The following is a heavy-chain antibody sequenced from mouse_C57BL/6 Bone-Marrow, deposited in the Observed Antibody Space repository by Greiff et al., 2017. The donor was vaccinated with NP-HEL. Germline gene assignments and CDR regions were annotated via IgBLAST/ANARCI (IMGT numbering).Heavy chain of an antibody. D-gene: IGHD1-1*01. CDR1: GFSLRTFGMG. V-gene: IGHV8-8*01. CDR3: ARIYYYDSYWYFDV. CDR2: IWWDDDK. J-gene: IGHJ1*03. Sequence: ESGPGILQPSQTLSLTCSFSGFSLRTFGMGVGWIRQPSGKGLEWLVHIWWDDDKYYNPALKSRLTISKDTSKNQVFLKIANVYTADTATYYCARIYYYDSYWYFDVWGTGTTVTVSS.